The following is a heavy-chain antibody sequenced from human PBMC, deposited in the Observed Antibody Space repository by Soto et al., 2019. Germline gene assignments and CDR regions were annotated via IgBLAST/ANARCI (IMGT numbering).Heavy chain of an antibody. J-gene: IGHJ6*02. CDR3: ARTPRNYDFWSGYQTYYGMDV. CDR2: IDWDDDK. CDR1: GFSLSTSGMC. V-gene: IGHV2-70*01. Sequence: ESGPTLVNPTQTLTLTCTFSGFSLSTSGMCVSWIRQPPGKALEWLALIDWDDDKYYSTSLKTRLTISKDTSKNQVVLTMTNMDPVDTATYYCARTPRNYDFWSGYQTYYGMDVWGQGTTVTVSS. D-gene: IGHD3-3*01.